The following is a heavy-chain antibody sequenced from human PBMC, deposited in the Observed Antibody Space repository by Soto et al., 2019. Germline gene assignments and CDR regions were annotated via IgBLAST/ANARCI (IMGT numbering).Heavy chain of an antibody. J-gene: IGHJ4*02. Sequence: PSETLSLTCTVSGGSISSGDYYWSWIRQPPGKGLEWIGYIYYSGSTYYNPSLKSRVTISVDTSKNQFSLKLSSVTAADTAVYYCARDSEFYCSGGSCYRYYFDYWGQGTLVTVSS. CDR1: GGSISSGDYY. V-gene: IGHV4-30-4*01. CDR2: IYYSGST. D-gene: IGHD2-15*01. CDR3: ARDSEFYCSGGSCYRYYFDY.